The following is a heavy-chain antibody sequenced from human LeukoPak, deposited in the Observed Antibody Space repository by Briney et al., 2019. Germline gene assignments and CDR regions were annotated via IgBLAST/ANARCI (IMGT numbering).Heavy chain of an antibody. V-gene: IGHV1-69*13. D-gene: IGHD4-17*01. CDR1: GGTFSSYD. J-gene: IGHJ2*01. CDR2: IIPIFGTA. CDR3: ARHRDGDSSYWYFDL. Sequence: ASVKLSCKASGGTFSSYDISWARQPPGQGLEWMGGIIPIFGTANYAQEFQGRVTITADESTSTAYMELSSLRAEDTAVYYCARHRDGDSSYWYFDLWGRGTLVTVSS.